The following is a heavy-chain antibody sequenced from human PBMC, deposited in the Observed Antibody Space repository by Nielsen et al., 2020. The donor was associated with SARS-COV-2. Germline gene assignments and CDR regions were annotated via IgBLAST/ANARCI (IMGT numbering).Heavy chain of an antibody. Sequence: GESLKISCAASGFTFDDYALSWVRQVPGKGLEWVSRITWNGDSTGYADSVKSRFTISRDNAKNSLFLQMNSLRAEDTAIYYCARDRDVDYFDSWGQGTLVTVSS. CDR2: ITWNGDST. CDR1: GFTFDDYA. J-gene: IGHJ4*02. CDR3: ARDRDVDYFDS. V-gene: IGHV3-20*04.